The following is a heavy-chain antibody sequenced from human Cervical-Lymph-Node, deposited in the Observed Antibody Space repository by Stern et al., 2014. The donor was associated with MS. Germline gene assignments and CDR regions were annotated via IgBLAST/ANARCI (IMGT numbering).Heavy chain of an antibody. J-gene: IGHJ4*02. CDR3: ARDQGPHYYDSSGYPDY. V-gene: IGHV3-48*02. D-gene: IGHD3-22*01. Sequence: EVQLVESGGGLVQPGGSLRLSCAASGFTFSSYSMNWVRQAPGKGLEWVSYISSSSSTIYYADSVKGRFTISRDNAKNSLYLQMNSLRDEDTAVYYCARDQGPHYYDSSGYPDYWGQGTLVTVSS. CDR2: ISSSSSTI. CDR1: GFTFSSYS.